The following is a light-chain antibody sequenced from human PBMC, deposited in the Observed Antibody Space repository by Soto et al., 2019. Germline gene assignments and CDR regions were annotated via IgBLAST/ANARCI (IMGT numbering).Light chain of an antibody. CDR2: GAS. V-gene: IGKV3-20*01. Sequence: EIVLTQSPGTLSLSPGERATLSCRASQSVSSSYLAWYQQKPGQAPRLLVYGASSRATGIPDRFSGSGSGTDFTLPISRLEPEDFAVYYCQRAVTFGGGTKVEIK. CDR3: QRAVT. CDR1: QSVSSSY. J-gene: IGKJ4*01.